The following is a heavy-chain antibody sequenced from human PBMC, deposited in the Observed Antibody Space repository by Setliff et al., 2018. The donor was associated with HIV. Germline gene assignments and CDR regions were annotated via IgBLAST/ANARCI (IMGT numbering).Heavy chain of an antibody. V-gene: IGHV1-2*02. CDR2: INPNSGGT. Sequence: ASVKVSCKASGYTFTGYYMHWVRQAPGQGLEWMGWINPNSGGTNYAQKFQGRVTMTRDTSISTAYMELSRLRSDDTAVYYCARGRLRPQTYYYYYYMDVWGKGTTVTVSS. CDR3: ARGRLRPQTYYYYYYMDV. D-gene: IGHD5-12*01. CDR1: GYTFTGYY. J-gene: IGHJ6*03.